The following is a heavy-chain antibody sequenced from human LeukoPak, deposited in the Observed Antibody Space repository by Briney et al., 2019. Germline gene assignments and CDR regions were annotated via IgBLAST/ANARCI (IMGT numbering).Heavy chain of an antibody. Sequence: ASVKLSCKASGYTFTSYGISWVRQAPGQGLEWMGWISAYNGNTNYAQKLQGRVTMTTDTSTSTAYMELRSLRSDDTAVYYCARDQATVTTRRAYFDYWGQGTLVTVSS. J-gene: IGHJ4*02. CDR3: ARDQATVTTRRAYFDY. CDR1: GYTFTSYG. V-gene: IGHV1-18*01. D-gene: IGHD4-17*01. CDR2: ISAYNGNT.